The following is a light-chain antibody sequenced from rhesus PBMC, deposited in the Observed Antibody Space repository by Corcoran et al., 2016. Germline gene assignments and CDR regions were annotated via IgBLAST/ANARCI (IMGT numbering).Light chain of an antibody. CDR2: DFS. J-gene: IGLJ6*01. CDR3: CSYTASSTCV. V-gene: IGLV2S7*01. CDR1: SSDVGGYNY. Sequence: QSAPTQPPSVSGSPGQSVTISCTGPSSDVGGYNYVSWYQQNPGKAPKLMIYDFSKRPSGVSDRFSGAKSGNTASLTISGLQAEDEADYYCCSYTASSTCVFGSGTKLTVL.